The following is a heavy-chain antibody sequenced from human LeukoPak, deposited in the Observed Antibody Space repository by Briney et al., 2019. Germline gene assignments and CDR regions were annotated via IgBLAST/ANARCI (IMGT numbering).Heavy chain of an antibody. Sequence: GESLRLSCAASGFTFSSYSMNWVRQAPGKGLEWVGRIKSKTDGGTTDYAAPVKGRFTISRDNSKNTRYLQMNSLRAEDTAVYYCAKTYYSSRAHYYYYYYMDVWGKGTTVTISS. D-gene: IGHD3-10*01. CDR2: IKSKTDGGTT. CDR3: AKTYYSSRAHYYYYYYMDV. V-gene: IGHV3-15*01. J-gene: IGHJ6*03. CDR1: GFTFSSYS.